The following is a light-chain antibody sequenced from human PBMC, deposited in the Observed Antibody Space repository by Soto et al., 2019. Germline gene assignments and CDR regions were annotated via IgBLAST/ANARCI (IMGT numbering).Light chain of an antibody. Sequence: EIVLTQSPGTLSLSPGERATLSCRASQSVTSRYLAWYQQKPGQAPRLLIFGASSRATGIPDRFSGSGSGTNFTLTISRLEPEDFAVYYCQHRSNWPPLTFGQGTRLEIK. CDR2: GAS. J-gene: IGKJ5*01. CDR1: QSVTSRY. V-gene: IGKV3D-20*02. CDR3: QHRSNWPPLT.